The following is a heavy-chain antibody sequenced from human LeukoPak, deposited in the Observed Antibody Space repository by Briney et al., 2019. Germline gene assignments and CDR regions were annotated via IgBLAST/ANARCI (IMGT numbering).Heavy chain of an antibody. CDR2: ISSSSSYI. D-gene: IGHD3-10*01. Sequence: PGGSLRLSCAASGFTFSSYSMNWVRQAPGKGLEWVSSISSSSSYIYYADSVKGRLTISRDNAKNSLYLQMNSLRAEDTAVYYCATYMVRGATYYFDYWGQGTLVTVSS. CDR3: ATYMVRGATYYFDY. CDR1: GFTFSSYS. J-gene: IGHJ4*02. V-gene: IGHV3-21*01.